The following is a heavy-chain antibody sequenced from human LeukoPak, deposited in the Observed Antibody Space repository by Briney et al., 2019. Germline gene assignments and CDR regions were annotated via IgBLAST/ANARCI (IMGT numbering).Heavy chain of an antibody. CDR2: ISGSGSST. V-gene: IGHV3-23*01. CDR1: GFTFSSYA. J-gene: IGHJ3*01. CDR3: AKDSGTYYKAFDV. D-gene: IGHD1-26*01. Sequence: GGSLRLSCAASGFTFSSYAMTWVRQAPGMGLEWLSLISGSGSSTYYADSVQGRFTISRDNSKNTLYLQMNNLRAEDTAVYYCAKDSGTYYKAFDVWGQGTMVTVSS.